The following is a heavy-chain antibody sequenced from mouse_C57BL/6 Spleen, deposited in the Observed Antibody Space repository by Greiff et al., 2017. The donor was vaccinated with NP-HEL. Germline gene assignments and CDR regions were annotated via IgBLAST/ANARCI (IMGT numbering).Heavy chain of an antibody. J-gene: IGHJ4*01. CDR1: GYTFTDYY. CDR2: IYPGSGNT. D-gene: IGHD3-2*02. V-gene: IGHV1-76*01. CDR3: ARGVGSSGYYAMDY. Sequence: VKLMESGAELVRPGASVKLSCKASGYTFTDYYINWVKQRPGQGLEWIARIYPGSGNTYYNEKFKGKATLTAEKSSSTAYMQLSSLTSEDSAVYFCARGVGSSGYYAMDYWGQGTSVTVSS.